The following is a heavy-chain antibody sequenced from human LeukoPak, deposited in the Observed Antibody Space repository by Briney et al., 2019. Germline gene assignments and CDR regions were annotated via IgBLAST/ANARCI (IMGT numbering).Heavy chain of an antibody. D-gene: IGHD1-26*01. Sequence: PSETLSLTCTVSGGSISSYYWSWTRQPPGKGLEWIGYIYYSGSTNYNPSLKSRVTISVDTSKNQFSLKLSSVTAADTAVYYCARRGNGDGANFDYWGQGTLVTVSS. CDR1: GGSISSYY. CDR3: ARRGNGDGANFDY. CDR2: IYYSGST. V-gene: IGHV4-59*08. J-gene: IGHJ4*02.